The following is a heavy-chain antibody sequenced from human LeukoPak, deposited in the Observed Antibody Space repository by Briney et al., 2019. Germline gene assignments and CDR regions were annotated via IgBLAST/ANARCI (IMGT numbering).Heavy chain of an antibody. Sequence: GGSLRLSCAASGFTFSSYSMNWVRQAPGKGLEWVSSISSSSSYIYYADSVKGRFTISRDNAKNPLYLQMNSLRAEDTAVYYCARDRTGLFDYWGQGTLVTVSS. J-gene: IGHJ4*02. D-gene: IGHD3/OR15-3a*01. V-gene: IGHV3-21*01. CDR1: GFTFSSYS. CDR2: ISSSSSYI. CDR3: ARDRTGLFDY.